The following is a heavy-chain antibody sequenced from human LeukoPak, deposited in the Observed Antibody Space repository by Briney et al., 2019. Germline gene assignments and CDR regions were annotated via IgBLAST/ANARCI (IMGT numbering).Heavy chain of an antibody. J-gene: IGHJ1*01. CDR3: ARVPLHDSNKYYYPH. D-gene: IGHD3-10*01. V-gene: IGHV1-69*13. CDR2: IIPIFGTA. Sequence: SVKVSCKASGGTFSSYAISWVRQAPGQGLEWMGGIIPIFGTANYAQKFQGRVTITADESTSTAYMELSSLRSEDTAVYYCARVPLHDSNKYYYPHWGQGTVVTVSS. CDR1: GGTFSSYA.